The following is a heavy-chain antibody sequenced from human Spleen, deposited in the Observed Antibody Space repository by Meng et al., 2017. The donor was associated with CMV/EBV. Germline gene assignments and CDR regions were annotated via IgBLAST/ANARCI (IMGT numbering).Heavy chain of an antibody. Sequence: GESLKISCAASGFTFSINWMHWVRQAPGKGLVWVSRINRDGSSTTYADSVKGRFTVSRDNAKNTMYLQMNSLGAEDTAVYYCARRMEYSSLPFEYWGQGTLVTVSS. J-gene: IGHJ4*02. CDR1: GFTFSINW. CDR3: ARRMEYSSLPFEY. V-gene: IGHV3-74*01. D-gene: IGHD3-22*01. CDR2: INRDGSST.